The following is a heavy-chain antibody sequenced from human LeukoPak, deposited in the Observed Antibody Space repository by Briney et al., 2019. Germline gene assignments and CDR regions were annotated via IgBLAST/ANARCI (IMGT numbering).Heavy chain of an antibody. CDR2: IYYSGST. J-gene: IGHJ6*02. V-gene: IGHV4-59*08. Sequence: SETLSLTCTVSGGSISSYYWSWIRRPPGKGLEWIGYIYYSGSTNYNPSPKSRVTISVDTSKNQFSLKLSSVTAADTAVYYCARPGTDYGMDVWGQGTTVTVSS. CDR3: ARPGTDYGMDV. CDR1: GGSISSYY.